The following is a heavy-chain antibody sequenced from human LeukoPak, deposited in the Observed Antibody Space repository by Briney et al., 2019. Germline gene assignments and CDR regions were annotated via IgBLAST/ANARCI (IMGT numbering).Heavy chain of an antibody. CDR1: GGSISSGGFY. D-gene: IGHD5-24*01. CDR2: IYYSGST. V-gene: IGHV4-31*03. CDR3: ASFLEMAATSFDY. J-gene: IGHJ4*02. Sequence: PSETLSLTCTVSGGSISSGGFYWSWIRQHPGKGLEWIGYIYYSGSTYYNPSLKSRVTISVDTSKNQFSLKLSSVTAADTAVYYCASFLEMAATSFDYWGQGTLVTVSS.